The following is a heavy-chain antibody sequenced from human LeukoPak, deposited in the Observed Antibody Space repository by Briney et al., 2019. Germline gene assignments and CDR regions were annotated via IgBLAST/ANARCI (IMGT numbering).Heavy chain of an antibody. Sequence: PGRSLRLSCAASGFTFSSFSMHWVRQAPGTGLECVAYINNSGNIIYYADSVKGRFAISRDNAKNTVYLQMNSLRDGDTAVYYCVRGYFYYMDVWGKATTVTVSS. D-gene: IGHD2-21*01. CDR2: INNSGNII. J-gene: IGHJ6*03. V-gene: IGHV3-48*02. CDR1: GFTFSSFS. CDR3: VRGYFYYMDV.